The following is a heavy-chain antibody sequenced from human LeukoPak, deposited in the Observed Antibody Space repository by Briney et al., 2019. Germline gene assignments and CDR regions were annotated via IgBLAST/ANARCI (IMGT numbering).Heavy chain of an antibody. CDR3: ARDFQQAYGDYGDYFDY. Sequence: GASVKVSCKASGGTFSSYAIRWVRQAPGQGLVWMGRIIPILGIANYAQKFQGRVTITADKSTSTAYMELSSLRSEDTAVYYCARDFQQAYGDYGDYFDYWGQGTLVTVSS. CDR1: GGTFSSYA. V-gene: IGHV1-69*04. J-gene: IGHJ4*02. CDR2: IIPILGIA. D-gene: IGHD4-17*01.